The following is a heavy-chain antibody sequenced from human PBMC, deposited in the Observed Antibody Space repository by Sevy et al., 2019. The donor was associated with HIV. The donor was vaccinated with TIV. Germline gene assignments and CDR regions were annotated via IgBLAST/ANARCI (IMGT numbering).Heavy chain of an antibody. D-gene: IGHD6-19*01. V-gene: IGHV1-18*01. CDR1: GYTFTSYG. Sequence: ASVKVSCKASGYTFTSYGISWVRQAPGQGLEWMGWISAYNGKTNYAQKLQGRVTMTTDTSTSTAYMELRSLRSDDTAVYYCARFGVAGRRAPRETYYYYGMDVWGQGTTVTVSS. J-gene: IGHJ6*02. CDR2: ISAYNGKT. CDR3: ARFGVAGRRAPRETYYYYGMDV.